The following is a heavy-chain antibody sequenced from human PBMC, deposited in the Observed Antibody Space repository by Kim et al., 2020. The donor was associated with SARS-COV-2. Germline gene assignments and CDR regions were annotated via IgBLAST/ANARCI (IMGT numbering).Heavy chain of an antibody. J-gene: IGHJ3*02. CDR2: ISYDGSNK. D-gene: IGHD3-10*01. Sequence: GGSLRLSCAASGFTFSSYAMHWVRQAPGKGLEWVAVISYDGSNKYYADSVKGRFTISRDNSKNTLYLQMNSLRAEDTAVYYCARDRMYYYGSGSYYPGAFDIWGQGTMVTVSS. CDR3: ARDRMYYYGSGSYYPGAFDI. CDR1: GFTFSSYA. V-gene: IGHV3-30*04.